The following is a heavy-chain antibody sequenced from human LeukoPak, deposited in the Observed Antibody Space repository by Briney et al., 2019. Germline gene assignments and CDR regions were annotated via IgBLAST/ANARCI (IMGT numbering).Heavy chain of an antibody. Sequence: SETLSLTCTVSGVSISSYYWSWIRQPAGKGMEWLGRIYTSGSTNYNTSLKSRVTMSIATSNNQFSLKLSSVTAADTAVHYCSGITPYYYYGMDVWGQGTTATVSS. V-gene: IGHV4-4*07. J-gene: IGHJ6*02. CDR2: IYTSGST. D-gene: IGHD3-3*01. CDR1: GVSISSYY. CDR3: SGITPYYYYGMDV.